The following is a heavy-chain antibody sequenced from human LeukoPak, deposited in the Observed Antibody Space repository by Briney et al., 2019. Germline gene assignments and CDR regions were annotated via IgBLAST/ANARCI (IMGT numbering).Heavy chain of an antibody. CDR2: IFSNDEK. CDR1: GFSLSNARMG. CDR3: ARRVRSGWYGFDY. D-gene: IGHD6-19*01. Sequence: SGPTLVNPTETLTLTCTVSGFSLSNARMGVSWIRQPPGKALEWLAHIFSNDEKSYSTSLKSRLTISKDTSKSQVVLTMTNVDPVDTATYYCARRVRSGWYGFDYWGQGTLVTVSS. V-gene: IGHV2-26*01. J-gene: IGHJ4*02.